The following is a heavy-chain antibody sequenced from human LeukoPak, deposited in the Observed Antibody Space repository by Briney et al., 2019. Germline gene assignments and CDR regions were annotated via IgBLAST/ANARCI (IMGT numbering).Heavy chain of an antibody. J-gene: IGHJ4*02. Sequence: SETLSLTCTVSGGSISSSSYYRGWIRQPPGKGLEWIGSIYYSGSTYYNPSLKSRVTISVDTSKNQFSLKLSSVTAADTAVYYCARDDCSGGSCSLDYWGQGTLVTVSS. V-gene: IGHV4-39*07. D-gene: IGHD2-15*01. CDR2: IYYSGST. CDR3: ARDDCSGGSCSLDY. CDR1: GGSISSSSYY.